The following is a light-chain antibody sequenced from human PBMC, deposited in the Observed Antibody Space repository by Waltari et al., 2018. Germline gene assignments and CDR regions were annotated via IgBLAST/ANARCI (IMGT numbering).Light chain of an antibody. CDR1: QSISNW. CDR3: QQYNIWPYT. V-gene: IGKV1-5*03. Sequence: DIQMTQSPSTLSASVGDRVTITCRASQSISNWLAWYQQKPGKAPKVLIYKSFTLQSGVPSRFSGSGSETEFILTISSLQPDDFATYVCQQYNIWPYTFGQGTTLEI. J-gene: IGKJ2*01. CDR2: KSF.